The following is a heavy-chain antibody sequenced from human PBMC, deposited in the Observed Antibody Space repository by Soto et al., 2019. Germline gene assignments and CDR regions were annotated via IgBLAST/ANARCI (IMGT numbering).Heavy chain of an antibody. V-gene: IGHV3-30-3*01. Sequence: QVQLVESGGGVVQPGRSLRLSCAASGFTFSGYTMHWVRQAPGKGLEWVALISYDGSNKYYADSVKGRFTISRDNSKNTLYMQMNSLRAEDTAVYYCARGAGIAVAGTSFDYWGQGTLVTVSS. D-gene: IGHD6-19*01. CDR3: ARGAGIAVAGTSFDY. CDR2: ISYDGSNK. CDR1: GFTFSGYT. J-gene: IGHJ4*02.